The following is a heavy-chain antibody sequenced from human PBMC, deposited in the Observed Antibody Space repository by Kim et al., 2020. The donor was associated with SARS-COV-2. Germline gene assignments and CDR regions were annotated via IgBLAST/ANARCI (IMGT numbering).Heavy chain of an antibody. V-gene: IGHV3-30*04. CDR1: GFTFSSFA. CDR2: ISYDGSNK. D-gene: IGHD2-21*02. CDR3: ARGIVTVSSNSFYFYYGMDV. J-gene: IGHJ6*02. Sequence: GGSLRLSCAVSGFTFSSFAMHWVRQAPGKGLEWVALISYDGSNKYYADSVKGRFTISRDNSKTTLYLQVNSLSAEDTAVYYCARGIVTVSSNSFYFYYGMDVWGQGTTVTVSS.